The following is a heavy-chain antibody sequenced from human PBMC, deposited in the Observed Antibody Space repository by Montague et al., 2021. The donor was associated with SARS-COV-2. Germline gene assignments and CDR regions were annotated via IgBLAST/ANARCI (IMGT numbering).Heavy chain of an antibody. D-gene: IGHD6-13*01. CDR2: LYTSGST. CDR3: AREYAYSSSWRYYYDMDY. Sequence: SETLSLTCTVSGGSISNYYWTWIRQPAGKGLEWIGRLYTSGSTTYNPSLKSRVTISIDTSKNQFSLNVTSVTAADTAMYYCAREYAYSSSWRYYYDMDYWGQGTTVTVS. V-gene: IGHV4-4*07. J-gene: IGHJ6*02. CDR1: GGSISNYY.